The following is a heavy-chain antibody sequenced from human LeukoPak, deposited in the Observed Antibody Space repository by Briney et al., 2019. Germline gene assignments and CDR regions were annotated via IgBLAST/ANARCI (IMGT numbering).Heavy chain of an antibody. Sequence: SETLSLACTVSGASISSSYWSWLRQPPGKGLEWIGYIHYSGNTNYTPTLKSRLTRSVDTSKNQFSLKLNSVTAADTAMYYCVRGYYDSSGSSNTFDIWGQGTMVTVSS. J-gene: IGHJ3*02. D-gene: IGHD3-22*01. CDR1: GASISSSY. V-gene: IGHV4-59*01. CDR3: VRGYYDSSGSSNTFDI. CDR2: IHYSGNT.